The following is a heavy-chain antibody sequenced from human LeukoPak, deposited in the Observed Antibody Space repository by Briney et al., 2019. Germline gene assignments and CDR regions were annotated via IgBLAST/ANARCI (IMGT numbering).Heavy chain of an antibody. J-gene: IGHJ4*02. CDR1: GASISGYY. V-gene: IGHV4-59*01. CDR2: IDYSENT. Sequence: SETLSLTCTVSGASISGYYWGWIRQPPGKGLEWIGSIDYSENTYYNPSLKSRVPISVGTSKQQFSLRLSSVTAADTAIYYCARSEGPTYYFNYWSQGTLVTVSS. D-gene: IGHD2/OR15-2a*01. CDR3: ARSEGPTYYFNY.